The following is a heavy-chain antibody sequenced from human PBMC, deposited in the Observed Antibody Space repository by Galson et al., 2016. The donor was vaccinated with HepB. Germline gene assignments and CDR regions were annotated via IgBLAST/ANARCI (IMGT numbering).Heavy chain of an antibody. J-gene: IGHJ6*02. CDR1: GGTFRNNA. V-gene: IGHV1-69*13. D-gene: IGHD3-9*01. CDR2: IIPLFDRA. Sequence: SVKVSCKASGGTFRNNAISWVRQAPGQGLVWLGGIIPLFDRADYAQKFQGRVTITADGSTSTAHLELSSLRSEDTAVYYCARAQLGYFDSPYYYYGLDVWGQGTTVTVSS. CDR3: ARAQLGYFDSPYYYYGLDV.